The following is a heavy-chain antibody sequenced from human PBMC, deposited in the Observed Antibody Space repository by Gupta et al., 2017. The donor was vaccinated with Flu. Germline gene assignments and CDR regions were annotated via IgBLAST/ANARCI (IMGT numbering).Heavy chain of an antibody. J-gene: IGHJ4*02. CDR1: FIFSSYG. CDR3: ARDSGWRYFDY. V-gene: IGHV3-30*03. D-gene: IGHD2-15*01. Sequence: FIFSSYGMHGVRQAPGKGLEWLAVMSNDGRNKYYADSVRGRFTISRDNSKNTLFLQMDSLRAEDTAVYYCARDSGWRYFDYWGQGTPVTVTS. CDR2: MSNDGRNK.